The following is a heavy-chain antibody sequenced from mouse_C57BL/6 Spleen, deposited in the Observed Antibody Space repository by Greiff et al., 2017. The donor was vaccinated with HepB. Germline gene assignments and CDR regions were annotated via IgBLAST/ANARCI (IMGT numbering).Heavy chain of an antibody. D-gene: IGHD3-1*01. CDR2: IYPRDGST. V-gene: IGHV1-85*01. J-gene: IGHJ3*01. Sequence: QVQLKESGPELVKPGASVKLSCKASGYTFTSYDINWVKQRPGQGLEWIGWIYPRDGSTKYNETFQGKAILTVDTSSSTAYMELHSLTSEDSAVYFCARRGLYWFAYWGQGTLVTVSA. CDR1: GYTFTSYD. CDR3: ARRGLYWFAY.